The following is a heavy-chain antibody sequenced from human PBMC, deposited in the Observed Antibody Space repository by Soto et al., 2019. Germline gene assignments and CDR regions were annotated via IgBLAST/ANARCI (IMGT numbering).Heavy chain of an antibody. V-gene: IGHV3-30-3*01. CDR2: ISYDGSNK. CDR1: GFTFSSYA. J-gene: IGHJ6*02. CDR3: ARRGHNGMDV. D-gene: IGHD3-10*01. Sequence: VQLVESGGGVVQPGRSLRLSCAASGFTFSSYAMHWVRQAPGKGLEWVAVISYDGSNKYYADSVKGRFTISRDNSKNTLYLQMNSLRAEDTAVYYCARRGHNGMDVWGQGTTVTVSS.